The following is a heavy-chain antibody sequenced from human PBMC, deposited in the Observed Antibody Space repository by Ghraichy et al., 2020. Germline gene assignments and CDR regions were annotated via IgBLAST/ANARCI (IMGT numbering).Heavy chain of an antibody. CDR2: AYHSGIT. Sequence: KGLEWIGNAYHSGITYYNPSLKSRVTISLDTSKNQFSLKLSSVTAADTAVYYCASWRWLQLYLDYWGQGILVTVSS. V-gene: IGHV4-38-2*01. D-gene: IGHD5-24*01. CDR3: ASWRWLQLYLDY. J-gene: IGHJ4*02.